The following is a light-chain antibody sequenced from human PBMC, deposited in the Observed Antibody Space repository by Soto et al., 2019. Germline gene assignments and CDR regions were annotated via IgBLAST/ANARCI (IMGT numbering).Light chain of an antibody. CDR3: QQYNSYPLT. Sequence: DIQMTQSPSTLSASVGDRVTITCLASQSISSWLAWYQQKPGKDPNLLIYKASSLESGVPSRFSGSGSGTEFTLTISSLQPDDFATYYCQQYNSYPLTFGGGTKVEIK. CDR1: QSISSW. CDR2: KAS. V-gene: IGKV1-5*03. J-gene: IGKJ4*01.